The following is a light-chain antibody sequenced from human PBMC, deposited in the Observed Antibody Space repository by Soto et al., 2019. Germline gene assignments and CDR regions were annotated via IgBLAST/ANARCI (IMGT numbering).Light chain of an antibody. V-gene: IGKV4-1*01. J-gene: IGKJ2*01. CDR3: QQYYSTPYT. CDR1: QSVLYSSNNQNS. CDR2: WAS. Sequence: DIVMTQSPDSLAVSLGERATINCKSSQSVLYSSNNQNSLAWYRQKPGQPPKLLISWASTRESGVTDRFSGSGSGTDFTLTISSLQAEDGAVYYCQQYYSTPYTFGQGTKLEIK.